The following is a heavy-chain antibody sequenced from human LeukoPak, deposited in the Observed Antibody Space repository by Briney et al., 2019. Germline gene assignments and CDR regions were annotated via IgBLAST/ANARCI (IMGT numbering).Heavy chain of an antibody. CDR3: ALDYGGNSGAFDI. V-gene: IGHV3-53*01. J-gene: IGHJ3*02. CDR1: GFTVSSNY. D-gene: IGHD4-23*01. CDR2: IYSGGST. Sequence: GGSLRLSCAASGFTVSSNYMSWVRQAPGKGLEWVSVIYSGGSTYYADSVKGRFTISRDNSKNTLYLQMNSLRAEDTAVYYCALDYGGNSGAFDIWGQGTMVTVSS.